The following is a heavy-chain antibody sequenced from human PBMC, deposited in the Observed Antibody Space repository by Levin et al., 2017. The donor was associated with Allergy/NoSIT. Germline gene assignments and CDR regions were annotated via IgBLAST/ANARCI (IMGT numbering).Heavy chain of an antibody. CDR1: GFTFTHAW. J-gene: IGHJ4*02. V-gene: IGHV3-15*01. Sequence: SCVASGFTFTHAWMNWVRQAPGKGLEWVGRVKSKTDDGTTDYAAPVKGRFTISRDDSKNTLYLQMNSLKTEDTALYYCTTRSYWGQGTLVTVSS. CDR3: TTRSY. CDR2: VKSKTDDGTT.